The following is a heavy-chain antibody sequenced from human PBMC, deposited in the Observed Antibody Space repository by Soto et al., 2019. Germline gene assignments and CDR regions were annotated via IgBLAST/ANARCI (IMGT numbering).Heavy chain of an antibody. V-gene: IGHV3-48*03. CDR2: ISGSGLTI. CDR1: GFIFSDYE. Sequence: PGGSLRLSCAASGFIFSDYEINWVRQAPGKGLEWVSYISGSGLTIYYADSVKGRFTISRDNAKNSLYLQMNSLGVEDTAAYYCARGPYRNTYNWFDSWGQGTLVTVSS. D-gene: IGHD5-12*01. J-gene: IGHJ5*02. CDR3: ARGPYRNTYNWFDS.